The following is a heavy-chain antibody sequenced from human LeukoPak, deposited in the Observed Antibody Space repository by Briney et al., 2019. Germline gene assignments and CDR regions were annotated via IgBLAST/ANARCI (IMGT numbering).Heavy chain of an antibody. J-gene: IGHJ5*02. D-gene: IGHD5-24*01. V-gene: IGHV4-59*01. Sequence: PSETLSLACTVPGGSLCIYYWSWIRQPPGKGVEWIGYIYYSESNNYNPSLKSRVTISVYTSKNQFSLKLSTVTAADTAVYYCARSRDGYNINWFDPWGQGTLVTVSS. CDR3: ARSRDGYNINWFDP. CDR1: GGSLCIYY. CDR2: IYYSESN.